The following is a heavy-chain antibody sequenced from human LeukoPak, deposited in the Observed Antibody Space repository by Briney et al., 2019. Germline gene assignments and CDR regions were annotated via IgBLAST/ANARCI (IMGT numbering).Heavy chain of an antibody. CDR3: ARDSSGYSYGLTFDAFDI. J-gene: IGHJ3*02. V-gene: IGHV3-21*01. CDR1: GFTFSSYS. CDR2: ISSSSSYI. Sequence: GGSLRLSCAASGFTFSSYSMNWVRQAPGKGLEWVSSISSSSSYIYHADSVKGRFTISRDNAKNSLYLQMNSLRAEDTAVYYCARDSSGYSYGLTFDAFDIWGQGTMVTVSS. D-gene: IGHD5-18*01.